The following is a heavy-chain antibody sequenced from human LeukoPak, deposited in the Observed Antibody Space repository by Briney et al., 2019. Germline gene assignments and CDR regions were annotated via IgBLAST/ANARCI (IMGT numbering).Heavy chain of an antibody. CDR1: GGSISSYY. D-gene: IGHD3-10*01. V-gene: IGHV4-59*08. CDR3: ARRHSITMVRGVIITYFDY. Sequence: SETLSLTCTVSGGSISSYYWSWIRQPPGKGLEWIGYIYYSGSTNYNPSLKSRVTISVDSSKNQFSLKLSSVTAADTAVYYCARRHSITMVRGVIITYFDYWGQGTLVTVSS. J-gene: IGHJ4*02. CDR2: IYYSGST.